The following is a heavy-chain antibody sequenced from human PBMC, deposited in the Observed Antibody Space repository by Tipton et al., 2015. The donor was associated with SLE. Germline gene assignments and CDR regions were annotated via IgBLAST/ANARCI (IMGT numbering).Heavy chain of an antibody. J-gene: IGHJ4*02. V-gene: IGHV3-30*04. D-gene: IGHD1-26*01. CDR1: GFTFSNYA. CDR2: ISYDGTNK. Sequence: SLRLSCAASGFTFSNYAMHWVRQAPGKGLEWVAVISYDGTNKKYADSVKGRFTISRDNAKNSLYLQMNSLRAEDTAVYYCATGGLGIVGATHFDYWGQGTLVTVSS. CDR3: ATGGLGIVGATHFDY.